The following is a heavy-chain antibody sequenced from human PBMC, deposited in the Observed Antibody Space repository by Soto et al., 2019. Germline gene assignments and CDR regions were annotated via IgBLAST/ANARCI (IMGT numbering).Heavy chain of an antibody. D-gene: IGHD3-3*02. CDR2: MNPNSGHT. CDR1: GYAFTTYD. CDR3: AIGSICFGGYGMDV. V-gene: IGHV1-8*01. J-gene: IGHJ6*02. Sequence: QVQLVQSGAGVKKPGASVKVSCKASGYAFTTYDINWVRQATGQGPEWMGLMNPNSGHTGYAQKFQGRVTVTRDTSISTAYMELSSLRSADTAVYYCAIGSICFGGYGMDVWCQGTTVTVS.